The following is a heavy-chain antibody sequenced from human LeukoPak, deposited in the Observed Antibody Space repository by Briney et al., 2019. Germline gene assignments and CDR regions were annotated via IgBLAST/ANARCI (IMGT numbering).Heavy chain of an antibody. D-gene: IGHD3-22*01. CDR2: ISYDGSSK. J-gene: IGHJ4*02. V-gene: IGHV3-30*03. CDR3: ARSSGYRRYFDY. CDR1: GFTFSSYG. Sequence: GGSLRLSCAASGFTFSSYGMHWVHQAPGKGLEWVAVISYDGSSKDYADSVKGRFTISRDNSKNTLYLQMNSLRAEDTAVYYCARSSGYRRYFDYWGQGTLVTVSS.